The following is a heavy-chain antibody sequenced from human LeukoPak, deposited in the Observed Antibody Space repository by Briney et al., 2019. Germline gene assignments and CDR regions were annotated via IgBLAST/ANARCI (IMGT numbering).Heavy chain of an antibody. D-gene: IGHD4-23*01. CDR1: GYTFTGYY. Sequence: ASVKVSCKASGYTFTGYYFHWVRQAPGQGLEWMGWINSNSGGTNYAQKFQGRVTMTRDTSISTAYMELSGLRSDDTAVYYCARDPGGNSYFDYWGQGTLVTVSS. J-gene: IGHJ4*02. V-gene: IGHV1-2*02. CDR3: ARDPGGNSYFDY. CDR2: INSNSGGT.